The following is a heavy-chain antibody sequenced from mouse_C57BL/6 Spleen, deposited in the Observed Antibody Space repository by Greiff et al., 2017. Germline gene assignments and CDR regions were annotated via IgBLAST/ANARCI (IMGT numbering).Heavy chain of an antibody. V-gene: IGHV3-6*01. CDR2: ISYDGSN. CDR3: ARMRGYDFDY. Sequence: EVQRVESGPGLVKPSQSLSLTCSVTGYSITSGYYWNWIRQFPGNKLEWMGYISYDGSNNYNPSLKNRISITRDTSKNQFFLKLNSVTTEDTATYYCARMRGYDFDYWGQGTTLTVSS. D-gene: IGHD2-2*01. CDR1: GYSITSGYY. J-gene: IGHJ2*01.